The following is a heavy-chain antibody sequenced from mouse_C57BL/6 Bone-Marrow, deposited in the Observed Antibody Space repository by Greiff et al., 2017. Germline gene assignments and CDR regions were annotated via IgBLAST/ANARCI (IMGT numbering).Heavy chain of an antibody. CDR2: IDPSDSYT. J-gene: IGHJ2*01. Sequence: QVQLKQPGAELVKPGASVKLSCKASGYTFTSYWMQWVKQRPGQGLEWIGEIDPSDSYTNYNQKFKGKATLTVDTSSSTAYMQLSSLSSEDSAVYYCARGGLCDYWGQGTTLTVSS. D-gene: IGHD1-1*02. CDR3: ARGGLCDY. CDR1: GYTFTSYW. V-gene: IGHV1-50*01.